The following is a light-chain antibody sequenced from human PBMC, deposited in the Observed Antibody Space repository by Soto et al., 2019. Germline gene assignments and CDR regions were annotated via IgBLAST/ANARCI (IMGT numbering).Light chain of an antibody. CDR1: QGIRNE. Sequence: AIQMTQSPSSLSASIGDRVTITCRASQGIRNELGWYQQKPGKAPILLIYAESSLQSGVPSRFSGSGSGTDFTLTISSLQPEDFATYYCLQDYSYPRTFGQGTKVEVK. J-gene: IGKJ1*01. CDR2: AES. V-gene: IGKV1-6*01. CDR3: LQDYSYPRT.